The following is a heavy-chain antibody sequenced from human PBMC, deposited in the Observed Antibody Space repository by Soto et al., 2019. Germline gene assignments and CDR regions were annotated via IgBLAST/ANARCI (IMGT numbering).Heavy chain of an antibody. Sequence: EVQLVESGGGLVQPGGSLRVSCAASGFTFGSYWMNWVRQAPGKGLVWVSRIDSDGSSTTYADSVKGRFTTTRDNAKNTLYLQMSSRRVEDTAVYYCGRGRPYGMDVWGQGTTVTVSS. CDR3: GRGRPYGMDV. CDR2: IDSDGSST. CDR1: GFTFGSYW. J-gene: IGHJ6*02. V-gene: IGHV3-74*01.